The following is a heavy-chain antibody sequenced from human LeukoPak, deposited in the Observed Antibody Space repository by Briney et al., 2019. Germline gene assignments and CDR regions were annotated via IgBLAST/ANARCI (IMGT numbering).Heavy chain of an antibody. D-gene: IGHD3-3*01. CDR2: INAGNGNT. V-gene: IGHV1-3*01. J-gene: IGHJ5*02. CDR3: ARGNYDFWSGYYTGRDLLNWFDP. Sequence: ASVKVSCKASGYTFTSYAMHWVRQAPGQRLEWMGWINAGNGNTKYSQKFQGRVTITRDTSASTAYMELSSLRSEDTAVYYCARGNYDFWSGYYTGRDLLNWFDPWGQGTLVTVSS. CDR1: GYTFTSYA.